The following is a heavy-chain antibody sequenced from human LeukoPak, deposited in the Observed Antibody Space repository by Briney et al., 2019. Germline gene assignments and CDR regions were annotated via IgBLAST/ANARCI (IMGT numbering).Heavy chain of an antibody. Sequence: ASVKVSCKASGYTFTGYYMHWVRQAPGQGLEWMGWINPSSGGTNHPQKFQGWVTMTRDTSISTAYMELSRLRSDDTAVYYCARGLDNYDSSGYYYDYWGQGTLVTVSS. CDR1: GYTFTGYY. V-gene: IGHV1-2*04. CDR3: ARGLDNYDSSGYYYDY. CDR2: INPSSGGT. J-gene: IGHJ4*02. D-gene: IGHD3-22*01.